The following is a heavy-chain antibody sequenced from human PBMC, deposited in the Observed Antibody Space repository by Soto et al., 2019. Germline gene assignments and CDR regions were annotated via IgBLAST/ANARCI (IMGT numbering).Heavy chain of an antibody. D-gene: IGHD3-10*01. J-gene: IGHJ6*02. CDR3: AREGSLGLDV. V-gene: IGHV3-74*03. CDR2: INGDGASL. CDR1: GFTFSTYW. Sequence: VQLVESGGGLVQPGGSLRLSCAASGFTFSTYWMHWVRQVPGKGLMWVSRINGDGASLAYAESVKGRFSISRDNVKNTLHLQMNSLGVDDTAVYFCAREGSLGLDVWGRGTTVTVSS.